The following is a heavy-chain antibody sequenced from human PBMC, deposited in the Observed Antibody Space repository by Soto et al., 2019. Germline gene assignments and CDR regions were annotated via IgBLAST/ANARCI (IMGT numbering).Heavy chain of an antibody. CDR2: IHSDGSST. V-gene: IGHV3-74*01. J-gene: IGHJ3*01. D-gene: IGHD1-26*01. Sequence: EVQLVESGGGLVRPGGSLRLSCAASGFTFSYYWMHWVRQAPGKGLVWVSRIHSDGSSTTYADFVKGRFIISRDNARKTVDLQMNRVRVEDTAVYYCTRGDRGAFDLWGQGTVVTVSS. CDR3: TRGDRGAFDL. CDR1: GFTFSYYW.